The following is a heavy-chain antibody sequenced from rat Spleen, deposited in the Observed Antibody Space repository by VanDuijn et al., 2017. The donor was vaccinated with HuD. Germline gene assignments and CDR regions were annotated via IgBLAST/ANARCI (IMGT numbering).Heavy chain of an antibody. CDR2: IWNTGGT. CDR3: ARDNNRDYVMDA. J-gene: IGHJ4*01. V-gene: IGHV2-41*01. CDR1: GFSLTSYN. D-gene: IGHD1-10*01. Sequence: QVQLKESGPGLVQPSQTLSLTCTVAGFSLTSYNVHWVRQPPGKGLEWMGVIWNTGGTRYNSALKSRLSISKDTSKSQVFLKMNSLQTEDTATYYCARDNNRDYVMDAWGQGASVTVSS.